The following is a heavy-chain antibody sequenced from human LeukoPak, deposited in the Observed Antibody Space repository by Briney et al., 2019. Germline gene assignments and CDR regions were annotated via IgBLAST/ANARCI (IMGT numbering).Heavy chain of an antibody. D-gene: IGHD3-10*01. V-gene: IGHV1-8*03. CDR2: MNPNSGNT. Sequence: ASVKVSCKASGYTFTGYYMHWVRQAPGQGLEWMGWMNPNSGNTGYAQKFQGRVTITRNTSISTAYMELSSLRSEDTAVYYCARGRAGSFRPKPSDYYYYMDVWGKGTTVTVSS. J-gene: IGHJ6*03. CDR1: GYTFTGYY. CDR3: ARGRAGSFRPKPSDYYYYMDV.